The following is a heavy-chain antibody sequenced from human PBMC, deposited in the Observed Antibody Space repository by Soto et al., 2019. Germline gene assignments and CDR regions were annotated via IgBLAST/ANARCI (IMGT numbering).Heavy chain of an antibody. CDR1: GGSISSGGYF. Sequence: SETLSLTCTVSGGSISSGGYFWSWVRQHPGKGLEWIGNIYYSGRTYYNPSLKSRVTISVDTSKTQFSLKLSSVTAADTPVYYCARLAKEENPKVGSWYYFDYWGQGTRVTVSS. V-gene: IGHV4-31*03. CDR2: IYYSGRT. D-gene: IGHD6-13*01. J-gene: IGHJ4*02. CDR3: ARLAKEENPKVGSWYYFDY.